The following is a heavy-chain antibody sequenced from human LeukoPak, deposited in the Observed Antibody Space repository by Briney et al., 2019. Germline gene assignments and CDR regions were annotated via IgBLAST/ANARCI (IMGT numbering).Heavy chain of an antibody. CDR1: GGSMSSSSYY. D-gene: IGHD6-19*01. V-gene: IGHV4-39*02. CDR2: IYYSGAN. Sequence: SETLSLTCTVSGGSMSSSSYYWGWNRQSPGKELEWIVNIYYSGANHYNPSLKSRVTMSVDTSKNQFSVKLTSVTATDTAVYYCVRVRGYWLVRGYLDYWGQGTQVTVSS. CDR3: VRVRGYWLVRGYLDY. J-gene: IGHJ4*02.